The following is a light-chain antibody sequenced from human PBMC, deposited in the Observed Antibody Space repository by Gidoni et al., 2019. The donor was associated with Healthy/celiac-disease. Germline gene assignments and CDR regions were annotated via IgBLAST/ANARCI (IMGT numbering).Light chain of an antibody. CDR2: GAS. V-gene: IGKV3-15*01. J-gene: IGKJ1*01. CDR3: QQYNNWPRT. Sequence: EIVMTQSPATLSVPPGERATISCRASQSVSSNLAWYQQKPGQAPRLLIYGASTRATGIPARFSGSGSGTEFTLTISSLQSEDFAVYYCQQYNNWPRTFGQGTKVEIK. CDR1: QSVSSN.